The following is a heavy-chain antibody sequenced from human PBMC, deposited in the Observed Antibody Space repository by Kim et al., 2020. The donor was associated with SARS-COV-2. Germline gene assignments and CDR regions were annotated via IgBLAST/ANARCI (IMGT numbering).Heavy chain of an antibody. V-gene: IGHV3-15*01. CDR1: GITFSDAW. CDR2: IKSNVDGGTT. J-gene: IGHJ4*02. CDR3: TTGGGSSRAGGY. D-gene: IGHD1-26*01. Sequence: GGSLRLSCAASGITFSDAWMTWVRQAPGKGLEWVGRIKSNVDGGTTDYAAPVKGTFTISRDDSKKTVYLQMNSLRTEDTALYYCTTGGGSSRAGGYWGQG.